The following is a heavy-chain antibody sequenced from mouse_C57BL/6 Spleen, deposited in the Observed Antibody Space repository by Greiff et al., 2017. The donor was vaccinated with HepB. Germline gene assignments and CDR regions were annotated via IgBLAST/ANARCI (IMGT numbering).Heavy chain of an antibody. J-gene: IGHJ3*01. Sequence: EVKLMESGPGLVKPSQSLSLTCSVTGYSITSGYYWNWIRQFPGNKLEWMGYISYDGSNNYNPSLKNRISITRDTSKNQFFLKLNSVTTEDTATYYCARDQGGYYGSSYWFAYWGQGTLVTVSA. CDR1: GYSITSGYY. CDR3: ARDQGGYYGSSYWFAY. CDR2: ISYDGSN. V-gene: IGHV3-6*01. D-gene: IGHD1-1*01.